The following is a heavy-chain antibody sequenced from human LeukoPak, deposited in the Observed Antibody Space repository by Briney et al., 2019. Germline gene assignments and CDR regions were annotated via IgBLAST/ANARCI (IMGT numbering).Heavy chain of an antibody. CDR2: ISFSGNT. Sequence: SETLSLTCTDSGGSISAYYWSWIRQLPGEGLEWIGYISFSGNTDYNPSLKSRVTISIDTSKNQFSLNLSSVTAADTAVYYCARAPTLYYFDYWGQGTLVTVSS. CDR1: GGSISAYY. J-gene: IGHJ4*02. V-gene: IGHV4-59*01. CDR3: ARAPTLYYFDY.